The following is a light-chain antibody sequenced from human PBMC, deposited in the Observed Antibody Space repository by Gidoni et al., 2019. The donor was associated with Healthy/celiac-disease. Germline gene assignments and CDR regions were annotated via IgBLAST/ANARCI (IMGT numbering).Light chain of an antibody. CDR1: QSISSY. CDR2: AAS. V-gene: IGKV1-39*01. J-gene: IGKJ1*01. CDR3: QQSYSTLTWT. Sequence: DIQMTQSPSSLSASVGDRVTITFRASQSISSYLNWYQQKPGKAPKLLIYAASSLQSGVPSRFSGSGSGTDFTLTISSLQPEDFATYYCQQSYSTLTWTFXXXTKVEIK.